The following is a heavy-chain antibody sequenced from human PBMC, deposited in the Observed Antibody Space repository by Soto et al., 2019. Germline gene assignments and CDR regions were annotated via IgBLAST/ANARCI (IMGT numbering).Heavy chain of an antibody. CDR2: ISYDGRNK. D-gene: IGHD2-2*01. CDR1: GFTFSSYA. J-gene: IGHJ4*02. V-gene: IGHV3-30*18. CDR3: AKETGRSAVPPALYY. Sequence: QVQLVESGGGVVQPGGSLRLSCAASGFTFSSYAMHWVRLAPGTGLEWVAGISYDGRNKFSADSVKGRFTISRDNSQDTLHRQMNSLRPEDTAVYYCAKETGRSAVPPALYYWGQGTLVTVS.